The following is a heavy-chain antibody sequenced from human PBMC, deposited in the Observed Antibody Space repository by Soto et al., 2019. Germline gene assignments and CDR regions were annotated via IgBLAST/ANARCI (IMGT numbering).Heavy chain of an antibody. CDR1: GGSTSSDNY. Sequence: QVQLQESGPGLVKPSQTLSLTCTVSGGSTSSDNYWSWIRQPPGKGLGWIGHIYYSGNTDYNPSLQSRLAISIDTSKNQFSLKLSSVTAADTAVYFCAREGGESSDGLYYFDSWGQGSLVTVSS. CDR2: IYYSGNT. CDR3: AREGGESSDGLYYFDS. J-gene: IGHJ4*02. D-gene: IGHD3-16*01. V-gene: IGHV4-30-4*01.